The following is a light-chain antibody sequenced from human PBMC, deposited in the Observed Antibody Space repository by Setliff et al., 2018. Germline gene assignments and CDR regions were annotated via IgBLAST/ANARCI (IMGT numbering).Light chain of an antibody. CDR2: DVS. V-gene: IGLV2-14*03. Sequence: QSALPQPASVSGSPGQSITISCSGTSNDVGAYDLVSWYQQHPGKVPKLIIFDVSNRPSGVSHRFSGSKSGNTASLTISGLQADDEADYYCSSYEGSNNDVFGTGTKVTVL. CDR1: SNDVGAYDL. CDR3: SSYEGSNNDV. J-gene: IGLJ1*01.